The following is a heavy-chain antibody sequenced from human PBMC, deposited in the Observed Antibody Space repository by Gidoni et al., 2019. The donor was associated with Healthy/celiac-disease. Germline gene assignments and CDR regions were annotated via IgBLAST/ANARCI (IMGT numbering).Heavy chain of an antibody. D-gene: IGHD4-17*01. CDR1: GFTSSSYA. Sequence: EVQLLEYGGGLVQPGGSLSLSCAASGFTSSSYAMGWVRQATGKGLEGVAAISGSGGSTYYADSVKGRFTISRDNSKNTLYLQMNSLRAEDTAVYYCAKDLGTVTTPLDYWGQGTLVTVSS. CDR3: AKDLGTVTTPLDY. V-gene: IGHV3-23*01. J-gene: IGHJ4*02. CDR2: ISGSGGST.